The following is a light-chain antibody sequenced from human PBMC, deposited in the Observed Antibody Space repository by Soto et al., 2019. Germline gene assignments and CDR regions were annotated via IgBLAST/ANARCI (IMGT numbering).Light chain of an antibody. Sequence: IQLTQSPSSLSASVGDRVTITCRASQGISSYLAWYQQKPGKAPKLLIYAASTLQSGVPSRFSGSGSGTDFTLTISRLEPEDFAVYYCQQYGSLSWTFGQGTKV. J-gene: IGKJ1*01. CDR1: QGISSY. CDR2: AAS. V-gene: IGKV1-9*01. CDR3: QQYGSLSWT.